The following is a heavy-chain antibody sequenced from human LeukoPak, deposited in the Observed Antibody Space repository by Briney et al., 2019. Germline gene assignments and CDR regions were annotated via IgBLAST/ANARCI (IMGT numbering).Heavy chain of an antibody. CDR1: GGSISSYY. V-gene: IGHV4-4*07. J-gene: IGHJ4*02. Sequence: SETLSLTCTVSGGSISSYYWSWIRQPAGKGLEWIGRIYTGGSTNYNPSLKSRVTMSVDTSKNQFSLKLSSVTAADTAVYYCARVRGVAGTYAFDYWGQGTLVTVSS. CDR2: IYTGGST. D-gene: IGHD6-19*01. CDR3: ARVRGVAGTYAFDY.